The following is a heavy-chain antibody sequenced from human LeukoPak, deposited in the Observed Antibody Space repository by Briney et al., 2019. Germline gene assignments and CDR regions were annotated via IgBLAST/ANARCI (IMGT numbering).Heavy chain of an antibody. V-gene: IGHV1-69*05. CDR1: GGTFSSYA. J-gene: IGHJ5*02. D-gene: IGHD6-13*01. CDR3: ARGRPYSSSNWFDP. Sequence: ASVKVSCKASGGTFSSYAISWVRQAPGQGLEWMGGIIPIFGTANYAQKFQGRVTITTDESTSTAYMELSSLRSEDTAVYYCARGRPYSSSNWFDPWGQGTLVTVSS. CDR2: IIPIFGTA.